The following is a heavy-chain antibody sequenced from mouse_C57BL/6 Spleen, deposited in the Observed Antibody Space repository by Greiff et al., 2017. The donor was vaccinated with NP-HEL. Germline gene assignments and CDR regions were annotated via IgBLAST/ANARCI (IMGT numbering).Heavy chain of an antibody. V-gene: IGHV1-81*01. D-gene: IGHD1-1*01. CDR1: GYTFTSYG. Sequence: VQLQESGAELARPGASVKLSCKASGYTFTSYGISWVKQRTGQGLEWIGEIYPRSGNTYYNEKFKGKATLTADKSSCTAYMELRSLTSEDSAVYSCARRGFLYYYDNYFDYWRQGTTLTVSS. CDR3: ARRGFLYYYDNYFDY. J-gene: IGHJ2*01. CDR2: IYPRSGNT.